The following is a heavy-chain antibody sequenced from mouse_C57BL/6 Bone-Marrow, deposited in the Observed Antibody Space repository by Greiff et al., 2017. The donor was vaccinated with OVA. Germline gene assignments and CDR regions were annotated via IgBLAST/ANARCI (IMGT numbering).Heavy chain of an antibody. J-gene: IGHJ3*01. CDR1: GYTFTSYW. V-gene: IGHV1-7*01. Sequence: VQLQQSGAELAKPGASVKLSCKASGYTFTSYWMHWVKQRPGQGLEWIGYINPSSGYTKYNQKFKDKATLTVDKSSSTAYMQLSSLTYEDSAVYYCATDAYWGQGTLVTVSA. CDR3: ATDAY. CDR2: INPSSGYT.